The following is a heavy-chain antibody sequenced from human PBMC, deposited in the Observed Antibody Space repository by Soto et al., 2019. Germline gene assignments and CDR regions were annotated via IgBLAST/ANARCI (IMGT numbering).Heavy chain of an antibody. V-gene: IGHV1-3*01. J-gene: IGHJ4*02. D-gene: IGHD2-15*01. Sequence: ASVKVSCKASGYTFTSYAVHWVRQAPGQRLEWMGWINAGNGNTKYSQKFQGRVTITRDTSASTAYMELSSLRSEDTAVYYCARSYGGNPCDYWGQGTLVTVSS. CDR3: ARSYGGNPCDY. CDR1: GYTFTSYA. CDR2: INAGNGNT.